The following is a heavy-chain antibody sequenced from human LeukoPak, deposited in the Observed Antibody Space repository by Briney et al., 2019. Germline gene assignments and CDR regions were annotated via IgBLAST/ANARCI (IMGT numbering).Heavy chain of an antibody. D-gene: IGHD3-10*01. Sequence: SGPTLVKPTQTLTLTCTFSGFSLPTRGAGVGWIRQPPGKALEWLAFIYWDDDKRYNPSLKSRLTISKDTSKNQVVLTVTNMDPVDTATYFCAHRGSDFYGSGSYWAYWGQGTLVTVSS. V-gene: IGHV2-5*02. CDR2: IYWDDDK. CDR1: GFSLPTRGAG. J-gene: IGHJ4*02. CDR3: AHRGSDFYGSGSYWAY.